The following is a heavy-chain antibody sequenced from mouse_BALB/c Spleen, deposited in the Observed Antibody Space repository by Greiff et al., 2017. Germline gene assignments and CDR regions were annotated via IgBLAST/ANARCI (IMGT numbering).Heavy chain of an antibody. CDR2: ISCYNGAT. CDR1: GYSFTGYY. CDR3: ASSSFPYYFDY. Sequence: LARPGASVKMSCKASGYSFTGYYMHWVKQSHGKSLEWIGYISCYNGATSYNQKFKGKATFTVDTSSSTAYMQFNSLTSEDSAVYYCASSSFPYYFDYWGQGTTLTVSS. V-gene: IGHV1S34*01. J-gene: IGHJ2*01.